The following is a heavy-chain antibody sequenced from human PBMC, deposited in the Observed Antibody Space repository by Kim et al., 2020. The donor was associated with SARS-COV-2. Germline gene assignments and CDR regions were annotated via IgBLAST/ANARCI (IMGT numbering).Heavy chain of an antibody. CDR2: ITPSSGLA. J-gene: IGHJ6*01. Sequence: SVKVSCKTSGYTFNSYSITWVRQAPGQGLEWMGRITPSSGLANLAQKFEGRLTMTADRSTTTAYLELSSLRSVDTAVYYCAREGVSGRLDWDVYYF. CDR1: GYTFNSYS. CDR3: AREGVSGRLDWDVYYF. V-gene: IGHV1-69*10. D-gene: IGHD3-3*01.